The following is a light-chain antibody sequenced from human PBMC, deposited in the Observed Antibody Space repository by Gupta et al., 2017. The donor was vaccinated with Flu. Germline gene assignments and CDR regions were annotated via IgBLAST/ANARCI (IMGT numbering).Light chain of an antibody. Sequence: EIVLTQSPGTLSLSPGERATLYCRASQSVSGTYLAWYQHKPGQAPRLLIYGASNRATGIPDRFSGSGSGTEFTLTISRREPEDFAVYYCQHEGSPPGTFGQGTKMEIK. CDR2: GAS. CDR3: QHEGSPPGT. CDR1: QSVSGTY. J-gene: IGKJ1*01. V-gene: IGKV3-20*01.